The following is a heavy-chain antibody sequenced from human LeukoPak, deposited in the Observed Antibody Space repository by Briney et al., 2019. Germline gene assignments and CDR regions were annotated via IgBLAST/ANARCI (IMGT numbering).Heavy chain of an antibody. CDR1: GFTFDTYA. CDR2: ISNSRGTT. V-gene: IGHV3-23*01. Sequence: PGGSLRLSCAASGFTFDTYAMSWVRQAPGQGLEWVSSISNSRGTTYYAGSVKGRFTISRDNSKNTLYLQMNSLKTEDTAVYYCTRHDDRHSGSDVWGKGTTVTVSS. CDR3: TRHDDRHSGSDV. D-gene: IGHD3-10*01. J-gene: IGHJ6*04.